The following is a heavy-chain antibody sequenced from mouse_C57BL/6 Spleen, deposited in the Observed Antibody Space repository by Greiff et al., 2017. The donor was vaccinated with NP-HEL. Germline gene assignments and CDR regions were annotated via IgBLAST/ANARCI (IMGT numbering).Heavy chain of an antibody. CDR2: IYPSDSET. J-gene: IGHJ4*01. D-gene: IGHD2-1*01. CDR3: ARSGNSGAMDY. V-gene: IGHV1-61*01. CDR1: GYTFTSYW. Sequence: QVQLQQPGAELVRPGSSVKLSCKASGYTFTSYWMDWVKQRPGQGLEWIGNIYPSDSETHYNQKFKDKATLTVDKSSSTAYMQLSSLTSEDSAVYYCARSGNSGAMDYWGQGTSVTVSS.